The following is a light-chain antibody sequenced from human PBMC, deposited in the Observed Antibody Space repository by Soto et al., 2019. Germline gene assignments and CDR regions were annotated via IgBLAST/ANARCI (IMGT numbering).Light chain of an antibody. CDR3: SSFAGSNEMV. CDR2: EVS. CDR1: SSDVGGYNY. Sequence: QSALTQPPSASGSPGQSVTISCTGTSSDVGGYNYVSWYQQHPGKAPKVMIYEVSKRPSGVPDRFSGSKSSNTASLTVSGLQAEDEADYYCSSFAGSNEMVFGGGTKLTVL. V-gene: IGLV2-8*01. J-gene: IGLJ2*01.